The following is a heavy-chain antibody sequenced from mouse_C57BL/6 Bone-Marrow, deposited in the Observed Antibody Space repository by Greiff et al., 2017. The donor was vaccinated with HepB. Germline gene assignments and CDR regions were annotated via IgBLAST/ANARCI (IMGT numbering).Heavy chain of an antibody. J-gene: IGHJ1*03. CDR1: GFTFSDYG. CDR3: ARFITTVGYWYFDV. V-gene: IGHV5-15*01. Sequence: EVKVVESGGGLVQPGGSLKLSCAASGFTFSDYGMAWVRQAPRKGPEWVAFISNLAYSIYYADTVTGRFTISRENAKNTLYLEMSSLRSEDTAMYYCARFITTVGYWYFDVWGTGTTVTVSS. D-gene: IGHD1-1*01. CDR2: ISNLAYSI.